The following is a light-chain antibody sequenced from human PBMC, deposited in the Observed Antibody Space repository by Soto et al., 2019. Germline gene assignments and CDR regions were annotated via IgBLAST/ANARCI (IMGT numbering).Light chain of an antibody. CDR2: EVT. J-gene: IGLJ2*01. CDR1: SSDVGAYNY. CDR3: SSYTSSSPVV. V-gene: IGLV2-14*01. Sequence: QSALTQPASASGSPGQSITISCTGTSSDVGAYNYVSWYQQHPGKAPKLMIYEVTNRPSGVSNRFSGSKSDNTASLTISGLQAEDEADYYCSSYTSSSPVVFGGGTKLTVL.